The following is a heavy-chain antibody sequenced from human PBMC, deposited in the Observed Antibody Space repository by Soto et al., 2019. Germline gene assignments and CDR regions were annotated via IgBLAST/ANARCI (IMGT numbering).Heavy chain of an antibody. V-gene: IGHV5-51*01. CDR1: GYTFTSHW. J-gene: IGHJ4*02. Sequence: GESLKISCKGSGYTFTSHWIGWVRQMPGKSLEWMGIIFPGDSDTRYSPSFQGQVTISADKSINTAYLQWSSLKASDTAMYFCVRHGAYFDYWGQGTLVTVSS. CDR2: IFPGDSDT. CDR3: VRHGAYFDY. D-gene: IGHD3-16*01.